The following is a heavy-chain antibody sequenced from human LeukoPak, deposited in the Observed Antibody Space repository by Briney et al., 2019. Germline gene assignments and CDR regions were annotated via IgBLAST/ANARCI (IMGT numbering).Heavy chain of an antibody. J-gene: IGHJ4*02. V-gene: IGHV1-18*01. CDR3: ARDLILYGSGSYYNGGSGY. Sequence: ASVKVSCKASGYTFTSYGISWVRQAPRQGLEWMGWISAYNGNTNYAQKLHGRVTMTTDTSTSTAYMELRSLRSDDTAVYYCARDLILYGSGSYYNGGSGYWGQGTLVTVSS. CDR2: ISAYNGNT. CDR1: GYTFTSYG. D-gene: IGHD3-10*01.